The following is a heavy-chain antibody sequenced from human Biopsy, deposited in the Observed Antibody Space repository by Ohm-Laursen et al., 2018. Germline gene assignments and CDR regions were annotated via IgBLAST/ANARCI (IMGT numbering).Heavy chain of an antibody. CDR3: AREGLGTTADY. CDR2: IRSSGYGGTA. J-gene: IGHJ4*02. Sequence: SLRLSCSASGFSFENYVMKWFRQGPGKGLEWVGLIRSSGYGGTADYAASVKGRFTISRDDSKSFAYLQMTSLRTEDTAVCFCAREGLGTTADYWGQGILVTVSS. D-gene: IGHD1/OR15-1a*01. V-gene: IGHV3-49*03. CDR1: GFSFENYV.